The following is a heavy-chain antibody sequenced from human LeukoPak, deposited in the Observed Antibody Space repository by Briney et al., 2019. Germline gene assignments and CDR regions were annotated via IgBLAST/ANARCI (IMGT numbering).Heavy chain of an antibody. V-gene: IGHV1-69*05. Sequence: ASVKVPCKASGGTFSSYAISWVRQAPGQGLEWMGRIIPIFGTANYAQKFQGRVTITTDESTSTAYMELSSLRSEDTAVYYCARGPYYYDSSGYDPVFDYWGQGTLVTVSS. D-gene: IGHD3-22*01. CDR1: GGTFSSYA. CDR3: ARGPYYYDSSGYDPVFDY. CDR2: IIPIFGTA. J-gene: IGHJ4*02.